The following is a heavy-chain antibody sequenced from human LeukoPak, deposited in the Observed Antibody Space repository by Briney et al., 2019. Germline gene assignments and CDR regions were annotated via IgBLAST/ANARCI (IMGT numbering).Heavy chain of an antibody. CDR1: GGSISSYY. CDR2: IYYSGST. V-gene: IGHV4-59*01. CDR3: ARAGYGSGWYPRD. D-gene: IGHD6-19*01. Sequence: SETLSLTCTVSGGSISSYYWSWIRQPPGKGLEWIGYIYYSGSTNYNPSLKSRVTISVDTSKNQFSLKLSSVTAADTAVYYCARAGYGSGWYPRDWGQGTLVTVSS. J-gene: IGHJ4*02.